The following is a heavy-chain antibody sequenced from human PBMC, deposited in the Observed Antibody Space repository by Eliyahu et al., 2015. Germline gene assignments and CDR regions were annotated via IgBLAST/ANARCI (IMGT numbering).Heavy chain of an antibody. J-gene: IGHJ6*02. V-gene: IGHV4-34*01. CDR3: ARARPLRITMIVVVPRLFGGMDV. Sequence: QVQLQQWGAGLLKPSETLSLTCAVXXGSFXGYXXXXXRQPPGKGLEWIGEINHSGSTNYNPSLKSRVTISVDTSKNQFSLKLSSVTAADTAVYYCARARPLRITMIVVVPRLFGGMDVWGQGTTVTVSS. CDR2: INHSGST. CDR1: XGSFXGYX. D-gene: IGHD3-22*01.